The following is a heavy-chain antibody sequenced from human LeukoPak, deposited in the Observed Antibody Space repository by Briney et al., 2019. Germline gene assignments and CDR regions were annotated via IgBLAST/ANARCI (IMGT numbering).Heavy chain of an antibody. V-gene: IGHV1-18*01. CDR1: GYTFTSYA. CDR2: ISAYNGRT. Sequence: ASVKVSCKASGYTFTSYAITWVRQAPGQGLEWMGWISAYNGRTNYAQNLQDRVTLTIDTSTSTAYMELRSLKSDDTAVYFCARCEPGSSWPWELGNNWGQGTPVTVSS. D-gene: IGHD6-13*01. J-gene: IGHJ4*02. CDR3: ARCEPGSSWPWELGNN.